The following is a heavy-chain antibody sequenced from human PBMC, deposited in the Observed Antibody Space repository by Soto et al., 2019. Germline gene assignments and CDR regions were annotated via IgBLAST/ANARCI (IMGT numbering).Heavy chain of an antibody. CDR1: GFSLSSYGMC. V-gene: IGHV2-70*17. CDR3: ARIHRYGGRGVDFDY. CDR2: IDWDDAK. D-gene: IGHD2-15*01. J-gene: IGHJ4*02. Sequence: SGPTLVNPTQPLTLTCTFSGFSLSSYGMCVSWIRQPPGKALEWLARIDWDDAKFYNTSLRSRLTISRDTSKNQVVLTMTNMDPEDTATYYCARIHRYGGRGVDFDYWGQGTPVTVSS.